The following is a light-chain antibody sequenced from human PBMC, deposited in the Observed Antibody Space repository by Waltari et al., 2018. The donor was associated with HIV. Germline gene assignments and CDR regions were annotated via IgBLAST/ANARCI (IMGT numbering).Light chain of an antibody. Sequence: DIQMTQSPSSLSAFVEDGVTTTCRAIQSINNFLTWYQQKPGKAPQVLIYVTSNLQSGVPSRFSGSRSGTDFTLTISSLQPEDSATYYCLQTYSTTWTFGQGTKVEIK. V-gene: IGKV1-39*01. CDR2: VTS. J-gene: IGKJ1*01. CDR3: LQTYSTTWT. CDR1: QSINNF.